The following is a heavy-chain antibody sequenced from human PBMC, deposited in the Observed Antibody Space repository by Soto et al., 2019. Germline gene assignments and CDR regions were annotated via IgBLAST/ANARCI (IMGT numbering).Heavy chain of an antibody. Sequence: SETLSLTCTVSGGSIISGCYYWSWIRQHTGKGLEWIGYIYYSGSTYYNPSLKTRVTISVDTSKKQFYLKLSSVTGGEAAVYYCARGSVPSTTVTGFCLDYWGQRTLVTVCS. V-gene: IGHV4-31*03. CDR2: IYYSGST. D-gene: IGHD4-17*01. J-gene: IGHJ4*02. CDR3: ARGSVPSTTVTGFCLDY. CDR1: GGSIISGCYY.